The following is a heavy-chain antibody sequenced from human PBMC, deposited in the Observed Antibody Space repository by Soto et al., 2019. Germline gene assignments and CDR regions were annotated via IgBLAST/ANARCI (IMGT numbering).Heavy chain of an antibody. J-gene: IGHJ6*02. Sequence: QVQLVESGGGVVQPGRSLRLSCAASGFTFSSYGMHWVRQAPGKGLEWVAVISYDGSNKYYADSVKGRFTISRDNSKNXLYLQMNSLRAEDTAVYYCAKLTVTTPREGNGMDVWGQGTTVTVSS. D-gene: IGHD4-17*01. CDR2: ISYDGSNK. CDR1: GFTFSSYG. CDR3: AKLTVTTPREGNGMDV. V-gene: IGHV3-30*18.